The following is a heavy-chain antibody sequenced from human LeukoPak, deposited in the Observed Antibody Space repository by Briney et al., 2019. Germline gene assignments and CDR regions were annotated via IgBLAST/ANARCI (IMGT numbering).Heavy chain of an antibody. D-gene: IGHD3-16*01. CDR2: INAGNGNT. CDR1: GYTFTSYA. V-gene: IGHV1-3*01. J-gene: IGHJ3*02. Sequence: ASVKVSCKASGYTFTSYAMHWVRQAPGQRLEWIGWINAGNGNTKYSQKFQGRVTITRDTSASTAYMELSSLRSEDTAVYYCARDYTYRKGAFDIWGQGTMVTVSS. CDR3: ARDYTYRKGAFDI.